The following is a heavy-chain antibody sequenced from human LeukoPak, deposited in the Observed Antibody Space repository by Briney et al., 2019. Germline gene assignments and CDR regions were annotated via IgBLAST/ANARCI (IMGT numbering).Heavy chain of an antibody. CDR1: GFTFSIYW. Sequence: PGGSLRLSCAASGFTFSIYWMHWVRQAPGKGLVWVSRITRDGRSTTYADSVKGRFTISRDNAKTTLYLQMNTLRVDDTAVYYCARVRTAYCCGDCYSSLDFWGQGTLVTVSS. D-gene: IGHD2-21*02. CDR2: ITRDGRST. J-gene: IGHJ4*02. CDR3: ARVRTAYCCGDCYSSLDF. V-gene: IGHV3-74*01.